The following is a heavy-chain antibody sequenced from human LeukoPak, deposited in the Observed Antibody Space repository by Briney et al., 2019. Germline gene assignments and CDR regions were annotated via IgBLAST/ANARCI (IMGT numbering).Heavy chain of an antibody. Sequence: PSETLSLTCAVYGGSFSGYYWSWIRQPPGKGLEWIGEINHSGSTNYNPSLKSRVTISVDTSKNQFSLKLSSVTAADTAVYYCARRSPYSSSLDYWGQGTLVTVSS. CDR3: ARRSPYSSSLDY. J-gene: IGHJ4*02. CDR1: GGSFSGYY. D-gene: IGHD6-13*01. CDR2: INHSGST. V-gene: IGHV4-34*01.